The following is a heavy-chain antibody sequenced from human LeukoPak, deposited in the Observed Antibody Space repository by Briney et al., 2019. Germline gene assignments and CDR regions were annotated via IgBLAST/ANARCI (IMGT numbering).Heavy chain of an antibody. Sequence: QSSETLSLTCTVSGGSISSGSYYWSWIRQPAGKGLEWIGRIYTSGSTNYNPSLKSRVTISVDTSKNQFSLKLSSVTAADTAVYYCARVGPIVVVPAAKYYYYYYMDVWGKGTTVTVSS. V-gene: IGHV4-61*02. CDR1: GGSISSGSYY. J-gene: IGHJ6*03. D-gene: IGHD2-2*01. CDR3: ARVGPIVVVPAAKYYYYYYMDV. CDR2: IYTSGST.